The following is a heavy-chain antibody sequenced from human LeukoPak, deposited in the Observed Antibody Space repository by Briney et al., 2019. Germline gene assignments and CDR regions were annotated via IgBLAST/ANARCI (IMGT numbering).Heavy chain of an antibody. CDR1: GGSISSTRYY. V-gene: IGHV4-39*01. CDR2: IYYSGST. CDR3: ARHGIYYGLGTSYGLPNWFDP. J-gene: IGHJ5*02. Sequence: PSETLSLTCTVSGGSISSTRYYWGWIRQPPGKGLGGIGSIYYSGSTHYNPYLKRRVPMSVDRSKNQFYLKLSSVTAADTAVYYCARHGIYYGLGTSYGLPNWFDPWGQGTLVTVSS. D-gene: IGHD3-10*01.